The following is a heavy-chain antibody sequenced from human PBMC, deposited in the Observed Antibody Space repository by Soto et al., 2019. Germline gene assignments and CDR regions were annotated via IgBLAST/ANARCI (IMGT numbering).Heavy chain of an antibody. Sequence: GGSLRLSCAASGFTFSSYSMNWVRQAPGKGLEWVSYISSSSSTIYYADSVKGRFTISRDNAKNSLYLQMNSLRDEDTAVYYCAREIRDYDILTGYYSSSGPDYWGQGTLVTVSS. D-gene: IGHD3-9*01. CDR1: GFTFSSYS. V-gene: IGHV3-48*02. J-gene: IGHJ4*02. CDR3: AREIRDYDILTGYYSSSGPDY. CDR2: ISSSSSTI.